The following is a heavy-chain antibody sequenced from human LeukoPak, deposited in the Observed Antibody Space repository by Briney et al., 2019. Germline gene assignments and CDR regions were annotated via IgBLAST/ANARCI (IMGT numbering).Heavy chain of an antibody. CDR1: GFTFSSYA. J-gene: IGHJ4*02. Sequence: GGSLRLSCAASGFTFSSYAMSWVRQAPGKGLEWVSAISGSGGSTYYADSVKGRFTISRDNSKNTLYLQMNSLRAEDTAVYYCAKAYYYDSSGRYYIDYWGQGTLVTVSS. CDR2: ISGSGGST. CDR3: AKAYYYDSSGRYYIDY. V-gene: IGHV3-23*01. D-gene: IGHD3-22*01.